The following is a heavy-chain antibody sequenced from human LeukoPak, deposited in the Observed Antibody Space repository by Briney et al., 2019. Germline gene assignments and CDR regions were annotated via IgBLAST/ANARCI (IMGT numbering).Heavy chain of an antibody. Sequence: PGGSLRLSCAASGFTFDDYAMHWVRQAPGKGPEWVSLISWDGGSTYYADSVKGRFTISRDNSKNSLYLQMNSLRAEDTALYYCAKDASGGGSSWYGYWGQGTLVTVSS. J-gene: IGHJ4*02. V-gene: IGHV3-43D*03. CDR2: ISWDGGST. D-gene: IGHD6-13*01. CDR1: GFTFDDYA. CDR3: AKDASGGGSSWYGY.